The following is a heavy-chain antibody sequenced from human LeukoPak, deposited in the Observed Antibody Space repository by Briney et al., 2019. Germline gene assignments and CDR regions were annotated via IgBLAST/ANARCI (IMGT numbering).Heavy chain of an antibody. CDR1: GFIFNNYA. D-gene: IGHD3-3*01. J-gene: IGHJ4*02. V-gene: IGHV3-9*01. CDR3: ARGHDFWSGYPDY. CDR2: ISWNSGTI. Sequence: GGSLRLSCAGSGFIFNNYAMHWVRQPPGKGLEWVSGISWNSGTIDYADSVRGRFTISRDNSKNTLYLQMNSLRAEDTAVYYCARGHDFWSGYPDYWGQGTLVTVSS.